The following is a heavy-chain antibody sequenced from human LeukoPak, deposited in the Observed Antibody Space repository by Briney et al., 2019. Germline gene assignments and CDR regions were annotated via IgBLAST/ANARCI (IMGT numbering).Heavy chain of an antibody. D-gene: IGHD6-19*01. V-gene: IGHV3-23*01. J-gene: IGHJ2*01. Sequence: PGGSLRLSCVASGFNLRTYGMSWVRQAPGKGLDWVSTTSASAGTINYADSVKGRFTISRDNSKNTLYLQMNSLRAEDTALYYCAKDALVGVVGGQWLEPAWYFDLWGRGTLVTVSS. CDR1: GFNLRTYG. CDR3: AKDALVGVVGGQWLEPAWYFDL. CDR2: TSASAGTI.